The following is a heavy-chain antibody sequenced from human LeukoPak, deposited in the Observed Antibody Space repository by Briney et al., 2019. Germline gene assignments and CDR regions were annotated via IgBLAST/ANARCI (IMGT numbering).Heavy chain of an antibody. CDR3: ARSGYNWNDVIYFDY. Sequence: GGSLRLSCAASGFTFSSYSMNWVRQAPGKGLECVSSISSSSSYIYYADSVKGRFTISRDNAKNSLYLQMNSLRAEDTAVYYCARSGYNWNDVIYFDYWGQGTLVTVSS. CDR2: ISSSSSYI. CDR1: GFTFSSYS. D-gene: IGHD1-1*01. J-gene: IGHJ4*02. V-gene: IGHV3-21*01.